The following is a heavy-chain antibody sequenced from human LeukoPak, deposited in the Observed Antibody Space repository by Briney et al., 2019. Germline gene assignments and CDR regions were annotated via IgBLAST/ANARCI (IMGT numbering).Heavy chain of an antibody. J-gene: IGHJ4*02. Sequence: PGGSLRLSCAASGFTFSTYWMTWVRQAPGKGLEWVANIKLDGSEKYYVDSVRGRFTISRDNAKNSLYLQMNSLRAEDTAVYYCARGLWYSRYWGQGALVTVSS. V-gene: IGHV3-7*04. CDR1: GFTFSTYW. D-gene: IGHD1-1*01. CDR3: ARGLWYSRY. CDR2: IKLDGSEK.